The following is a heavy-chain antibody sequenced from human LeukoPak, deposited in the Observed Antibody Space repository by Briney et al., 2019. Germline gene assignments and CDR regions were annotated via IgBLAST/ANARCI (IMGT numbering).Heavy chain of an antibody. J-gene: IGHJ4*02. V-gene: IGHV3-21*01. CDR1: GFTFSSYS. Sequence: GGSLRLSCAASGFTFSSYSMHWVRQAPGKGLEWFSSISRSSNYIFYADSVKGRFTISRDNAKNSLYLQMNSLRADDTAVYYCARDLIYGSGEYWGQGTLVTVSS. CDR3: ARDLIYGSGEY. D-gene: IGHD3-10*01. CDR2: ISRSSNYI.